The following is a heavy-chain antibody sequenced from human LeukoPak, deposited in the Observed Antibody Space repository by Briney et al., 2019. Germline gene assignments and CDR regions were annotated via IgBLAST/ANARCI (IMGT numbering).Heavy chain of an antibody. Sequence: GGSLRLSCAASGFTFSSYAMNWVRQAPGKGLEWLAYISTSGPAIHYADSVKGRFTISRDNAKNTLYLQMNSLRAEDTAVYYCARDGTPHYSIGWVFFDYWGQGTLVTVSS. V-gene: IGHV3-48*03. CDR1: GFTFSSYA. CDR2: ISTSGPAI. D-gene: IGHD6-25*01. CDR3: ARDGTPHYSIGWVFFDY. J-gene: IGHJ4*02.